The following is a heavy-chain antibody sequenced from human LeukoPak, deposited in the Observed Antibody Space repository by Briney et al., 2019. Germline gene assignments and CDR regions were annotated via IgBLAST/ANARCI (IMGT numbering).Heavy chain of an antibody. J-gene: IGHJ5*02. CDR1: GGSISIYY. Sequence: PSETLSLTCTVSGGSISIYYWSWLRQPPGEGLEWIGYIYYSGSTNYNPSLKSRVTISVDSSKNQFSLKLSSVTAADTAVYYCARVKSYGGINWYDPWGQGTLVTVSS. CDR2: IYYSGST. D-gene: IGHD4-17*01. CDR3: ARVKSYGGINWYDP. V-gene: IGHV4-59*01.